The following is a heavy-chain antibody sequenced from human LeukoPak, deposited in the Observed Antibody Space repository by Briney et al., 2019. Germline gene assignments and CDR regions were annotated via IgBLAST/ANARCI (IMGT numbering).Heavy chain of an antibody. J-gene: IGHJ6*02. D-gene: IGHD1-26*01. CDR3: ARDGSGRLATPQYYYGMDV. CDR1: GYTFTSYG. CDR2: ISASNGNT. V-gene: IGHV1-18*01. Sequence: GASVKVSCKASGYTFTSYGISWVRQAPGQGLEWMGWISASNGNTNYAQKLQGRVTMTTDTSTSTAYMELRSLRSDDTAVYYCARDGSGRLATPQYYYGMDVWGQGTTVTVSS.